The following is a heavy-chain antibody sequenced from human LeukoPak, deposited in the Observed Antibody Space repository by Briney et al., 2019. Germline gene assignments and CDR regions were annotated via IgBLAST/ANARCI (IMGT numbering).Heavy chain of an antibody. D-gene: IGHD2-8*01. CDR2: INPNSGGT. CDR1: GYTFTVYY. CDR3: ARDPTKTYNWFDP. V-gene: IGHV1-2*02. Sequence: GASVKVSFKASGYTFTVYYMHWVRQAPGQGLEWMGWINPNSGGTNYAQKFQGRVTMTRDTSISTAYMELSRLRSDDTAVYYCARDPTKTYNWFDPWGKGTLVTVSS. J-gene: IGHJ5*02.